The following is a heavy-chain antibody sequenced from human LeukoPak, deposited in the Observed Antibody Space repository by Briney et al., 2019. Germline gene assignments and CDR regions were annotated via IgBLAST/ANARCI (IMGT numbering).Heavy chain of an antibody. CDR1: GGSISSYY. V-gene: IGHV4-59*08. D-gene: IGHD2/OR15-2a*01. Sequence: PSETLSLTCTVSGGSISSYYWSWIREPPGKGLEWIAYISDIGSINYNPSLKSRVTISLDTSKNQFSLKLSSVTAADTAVYYCAGHHPRNTVDFWGQGTLVTVSS. CDR3: AGHHPRNTVDF. CDR2: ISDIGSI. J-gene: IGHJ4*02.